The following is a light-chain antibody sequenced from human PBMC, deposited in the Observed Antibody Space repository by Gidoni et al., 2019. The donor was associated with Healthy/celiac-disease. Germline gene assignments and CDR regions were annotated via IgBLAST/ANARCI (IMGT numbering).Light chain of an antibody. CDR2: DAS. Sequence: IPLTQSPSSLSASVGDRVTITCRASQGISSALAWYQQKPGKAPKLLIYDASSLESGVPSRFSGSGSGTDFTLTISRLQPEDFATYYCQQFNSYSFTFGQGTKVEIK. V-gene: IGKV1-13*02. J-gene: IGKJ2*01. CDR1: QGISSA. CDR3: QQFNSYSFT.